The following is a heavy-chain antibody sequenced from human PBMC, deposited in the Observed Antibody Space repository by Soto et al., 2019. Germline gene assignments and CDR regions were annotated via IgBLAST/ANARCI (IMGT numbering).Heavy chain of an antibody. Sequence: GESLKISCEGCGYTFTYYWIGWVRQMPGKGLEWMGVTYPFDSDTRYSPSFQGRVTISAVQSTTTAYLELSSLQASDTAIYYYGRHYGVANTGIDYGGQGALVTVSS. CDR1: GYTFTYYW. CDR2: TYPFDSDT. V-gene: IGHV5-51*01. D-gene: IGHD2-15*01. CDR3: GRHYGVANTGIDY. J-gene: IGHJ4*01.